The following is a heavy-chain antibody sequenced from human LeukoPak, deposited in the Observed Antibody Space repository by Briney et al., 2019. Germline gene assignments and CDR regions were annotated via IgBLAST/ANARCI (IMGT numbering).Heavy chain of an antibody. CDR1: GFTFSSSA. D-gene: IGHD6-13*01. V-gene: IGHV3-23*01. CDR2: ISRTGGDT. Sequence: GGSLRLSCGASGFTFSSSAMCWVRQAPGKGLEWVSGISRTGGDTYYADSVKGRFTISRDNSKNTLYLQMNSLRAEDTAVYYCASANSSSWPHEYDYWGQGTLVTVSS. J-gene: IGHJ4*02. CDR3: ASANSSSWPHEYDY.